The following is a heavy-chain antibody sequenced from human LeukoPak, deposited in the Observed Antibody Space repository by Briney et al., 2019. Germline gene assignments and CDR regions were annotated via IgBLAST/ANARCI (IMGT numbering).Heavy chain of an antibody. CDR1: GGTFSSYA. V-gene: IGHV1-69*13. J-gene: IGHJ3*02. Sequence: SVKVSCKASGGTFSSYAISWVRQAPGQGLEWMGGIIPIFGTANYAQKFQGRVTITADESTSTAYMELSSLRSEDTAVYYCASCRSYGEGAFDIWGQGTMVTVSS. CDR2: IIPIFGTA. CDR3: ASCRSYGEGAFDI. D-gene: IGHD4-17*01.